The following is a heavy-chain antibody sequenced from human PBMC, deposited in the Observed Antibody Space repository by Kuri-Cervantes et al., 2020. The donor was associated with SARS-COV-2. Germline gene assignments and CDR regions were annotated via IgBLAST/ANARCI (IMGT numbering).Heavy chain of an antibody. Sequence: GESLKISCAASGFTFSSYGMHWVRQAPGKGLEWVAVISYDGSNKYYADSVKGRFTISRDNSKNTLYLQMNSLRAEDAAVYYCTTESDWSGGGYYYYGMDVWGQGTMVTVSS. J-gene: IGHJ6*02. V-gene: IGHV3-30*03. D-gene: IGHD3-16*01. CDR1: GFTFSSYG. CDR3: TTESDWSGGGYYYYGMDV. CDR2: ISYDGSNK.